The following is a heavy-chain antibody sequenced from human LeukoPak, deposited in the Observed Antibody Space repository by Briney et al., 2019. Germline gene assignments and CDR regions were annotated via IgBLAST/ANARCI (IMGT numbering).Heavy chain of an antibody. V-gene: IGHV3-30*02. CDR2: IRYDGGNK. CDR3: TKLASASADY. CDR1: GFTFSDYD. J-gene: IGHJ4*02. Sequence: GGSLRLPCAVSGFTFSDYDMHWVRQAPGKGLEWVAFIRYDGGNKFYRDSVKGRFTISRDNPRNTLYLQMNSLRVEDTAVYYCTKLASASADYWGQGTLVTVSS. D-gene: IGHD3-3*01.